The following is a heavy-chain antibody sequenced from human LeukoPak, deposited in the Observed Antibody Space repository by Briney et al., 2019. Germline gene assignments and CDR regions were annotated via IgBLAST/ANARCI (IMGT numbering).Heavy chain of an antibody. D-gene: IGHD3-9*01. V-gene: IGHV4-61*01. CDR2: NYYTGSS. CDR3: ARDRLQYSTPYAMDV. Sequence: SETLSLTCTVSGGSVSSGSYFWTWIRQPPGQGLVWIGYNYYTGSSNYYPSLKRRVTISVDTSKNQCPLRLSTVAAADTAVYYCARDRLQYSTPYAMDVGGQDTTVSVS. CDR1: GGSVSSGSYF. J-gene: IGHJ6*01.